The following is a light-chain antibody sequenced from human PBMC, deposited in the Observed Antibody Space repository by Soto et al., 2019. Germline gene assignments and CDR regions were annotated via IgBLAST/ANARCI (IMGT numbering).Light chain of an antibody. J-gene: IGKJ3*01. V-gene: IGKV1-16*01. CDR1: QDINTY. Sequence: DVQMTQSPSSLSASIGDRVTITCRASQDINTYLAWFQQKPGKAPKCLINAASTLQSGVSSRFSGSGSRTDFTLTISSLQPEDFATYFCQKYLVYPFTFGPGTNVALK. CDR3: QKYLVYPFT. CDR2: AAS.